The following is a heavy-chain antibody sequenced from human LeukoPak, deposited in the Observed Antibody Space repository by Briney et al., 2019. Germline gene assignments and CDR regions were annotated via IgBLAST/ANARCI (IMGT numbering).Heavy chain of an antibody. V-gene: IGHV3-21*01. CDR2: ISSRSSYI. CDR3: ARAGGEYNWNYIDY. Sequence: GGSLRLSCAASGFTFSSYSMNWVRQAPGKGLEWVSSISSRSSYIYYADSVKGRFTISRDNAKNSLYLQMNSLRAEDTAVYYCARAGGEYNWNYIDYRGQGTLVTVSS. J-gene: IGHJ4*02. D-gene: IGHD1-20*01. CDR1: GFTFSSYS.